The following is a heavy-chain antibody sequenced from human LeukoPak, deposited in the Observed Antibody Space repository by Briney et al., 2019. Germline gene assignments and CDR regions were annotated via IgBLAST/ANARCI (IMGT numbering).Heavy chain of an antibody. D-gene: IGHD3-3*01. CDR1: GFTFSSYV. J-gene: IGHJ6*02. V-gene: IGHV3-7*01. Sequence: GGSLRLSCAASGFTFSSYVMHWVRQAPGKGLEWVANIKQDGSEKYYVDSVKGRFTISRDNAKNSLYLQMNSLRAEDTAVYYCARDYDLLYYGMDVWGQGTTVTVSS. CDR2: IKQDGSEK. CDR3: ARDYDLLYYGMDV.